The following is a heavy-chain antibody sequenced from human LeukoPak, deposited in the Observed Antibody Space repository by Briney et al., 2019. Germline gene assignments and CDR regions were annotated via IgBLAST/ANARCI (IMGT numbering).Heavy chain of an antibody. V-gene: IGHV5-51*01. CDR1: GYSFINYW. CDR2: IYPGDSDT. J-gene: IGHJ4*02. CDR3: ARQVSSHGDSDY. D-gene: IGHD4-17*01. Sequence: GESLKISCKVPGYSFINYWIGWVRQMPGKGLEWMGIIYPGDSDTRYSPSFQGQVTISADKSISTAYLQWSSLKASDTAMYYCARQVSSHGDSDYWGQGTLVTVSS.